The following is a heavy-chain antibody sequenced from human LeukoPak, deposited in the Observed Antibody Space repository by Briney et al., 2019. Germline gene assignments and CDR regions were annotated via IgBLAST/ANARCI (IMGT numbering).Heavy chain of an antibody. V-gene: IGHV3-74*01. Sequence: GGTLRLSCAASGFTFSSYWLHWVRQAPGKGLVWVSRIKSDGSTNYADSVKGRFTISRDNAKNTLSLQMNSLRAEDTAVYYCASRCIAADPQNLDYWGQGTLVTVSS. CDR2: IKSDGST. J-gene: IGHJ4*02. CDR1: GFTFSSYW. D-gene: IGHD6-13*01. CDR3: ASRCIAADPQNLDY.